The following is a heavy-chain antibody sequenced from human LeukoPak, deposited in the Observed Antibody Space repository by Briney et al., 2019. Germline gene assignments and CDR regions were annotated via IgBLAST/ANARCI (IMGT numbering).Heavy chain of an antibody. V-gene: IGHV4-39*01. J-gene: IGHJ4*02. Sequence: GSLRLSCAASGFTVGSNYMNWVRQPPGKGLEWIGGIYYSGSTYYNPSLKSRVTISVDTSKNQFSLKLRSVTAADTAVYYCARHVVESGAVTGLFDYWGQGTLVTVSS. CDR3: ARHVVESGAVTGLFDY. CDR1: GFTVGSNY. D-gene: IGHD6-19*01. CDR2: IYYSGST.